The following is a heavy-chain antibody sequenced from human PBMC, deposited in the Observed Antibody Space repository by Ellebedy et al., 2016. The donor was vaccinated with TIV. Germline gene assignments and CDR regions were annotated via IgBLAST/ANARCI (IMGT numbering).Heavy chain of an antibody. CDR2: NSYSGSR. CDR1: GASITSGDYR. Sequence: MPSETLSLTCTVSGASITSGDYRWTWIRHQPGKGLERIGYNSYSGSRNQKPPLKSRVIISLDTSKNQFSLNLSSVTAADTAVYYCARVFGLPGSFGWFDPWGQGRLVTVSS. CDR3: ARVFGLPGSFGWFDP. J-gene: IGHJ5*02. D-gene: IGHD1-20*01. V-gene: IGHV4-31*03.